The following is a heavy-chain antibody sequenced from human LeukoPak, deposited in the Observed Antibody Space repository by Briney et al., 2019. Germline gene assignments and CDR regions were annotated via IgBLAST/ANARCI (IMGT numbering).Heavy chain of an antibody. D-gene: IGHD2-15*01. CDR2: MYYDGVSK. CDR3: ARDLYCSGGSCLYFDY. CDR1: GFTFCNYG. Sequence: GGSLRLSCAASGFTFCNYGMHWVRQAPGKGLEWVAVMYYDGVSKYYADSVKGRFTISRDNSMNTLYLQMNSLRAEDTAIYFCARDLYCSGGSCLYFDYWGQGTLVTVSS. J-gene: IGHJ4*02. V-gene: IGHV3-33*01.